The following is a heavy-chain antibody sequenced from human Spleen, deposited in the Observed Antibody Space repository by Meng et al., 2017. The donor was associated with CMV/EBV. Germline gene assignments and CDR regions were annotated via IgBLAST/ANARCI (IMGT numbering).Heavy chain of an antibody. J-gene: IGHJ6*02. Sequence: GESLKISCTASGFSFSSHGMNWVRQAPGKGLEWVASIRFDGNDKYYGDSVRGRFAISRDKSKNTLYLQMNTLRPEDTAVYYCAKDRGYSDYYYYGMDVWGQGTSVTVSS. CDR1: GFSFSSHG. CDR3: AKDRGYSDYYYYGMDV. D-gene: IGHD3-10*01. V-gene: IGHV3-30*02. CDR2: IRFDGNDK.